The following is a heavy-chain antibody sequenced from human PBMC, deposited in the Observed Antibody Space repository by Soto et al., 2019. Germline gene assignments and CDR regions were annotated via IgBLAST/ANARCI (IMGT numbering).Heavy chain of an antibody. Sequence: SETLSLTCIVSGDSINSTSCYWGWIRQPPGQGLEWIASIYFSGSTYNNPSLKSRLTVSVDTSKSQFSLKLSSVTAADTALYYCARQRIVAAGTFVDYWGQGSLVTVSS. CDR2: IYFSGST. CDR1: GDSINSTSCY. V-gene: IGHV4-39*01. D-gene: IGHD6-13*01. CDR3: ARQRIVAAGTFVDY. J-gene: IGHJ4*02.